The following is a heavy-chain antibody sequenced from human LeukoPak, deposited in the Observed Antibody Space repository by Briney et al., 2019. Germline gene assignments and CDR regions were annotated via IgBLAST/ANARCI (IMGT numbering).Heavy chain of an antibody. CDR2: IYPGDSDT. J-gene: IGHJ6*03. CDR1: GYRFTSYW. Sequence: GESLKISGKGSGYRFTSYWIGWVRQMPGKGLEWMGIIYPGDSDTRYSPSFRGQVTISADKSISTAYLQWSSLKASDTAMYYCARQSVDYSYYYYMDVWGKGTTVTISS. D-gene: IGHD3-3*01. CDR3: ARQSVDYSYYYYMDV. V-gene: IGHV5-51*01.